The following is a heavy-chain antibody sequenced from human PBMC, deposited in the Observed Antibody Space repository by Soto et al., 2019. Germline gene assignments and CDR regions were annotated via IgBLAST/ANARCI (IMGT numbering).Heavy chain of an antibody. CDR2: ISGSGGST. J-gene: IGHJ6*02. V-gene: IGHV3-23*01. CDR1: GFTFSSYA. D-gene: IGHD4-4*01. Sequence: ESGGGLVQPGGSLRLSCAASGFTFSSYAMSWVRQAPGKGLEWVSAISGSGGSTYYADSVKGRFTISRDNSKNTLYLQMNSLRAEDTAVYYCAKDGGGYSIPYGSYYYYGMDVWDQGTTVTVSS. CDR3: AKDGGGYSIPYGSYYYYGMDV.